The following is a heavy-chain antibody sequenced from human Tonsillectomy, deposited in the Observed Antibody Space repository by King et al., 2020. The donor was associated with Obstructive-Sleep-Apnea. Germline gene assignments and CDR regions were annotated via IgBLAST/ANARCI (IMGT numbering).Heavy chain of an antibody. CDR2: INSDGSST. Sequence: VQLVESGGGLVQPGGSLRLSCAASGFTFSSYWMNWVRQAPGKGLVWVSRINSDGSSTSYADSGMGRFTISRDNAKNTLYLQMNSLRAEDTAVYYCARGLGFTIFGVVIIEYGRGMDVWGQGTTVTVSS. V-gene: IGHV3-74*01. J-gene: IGHJ6*02. CDR3: ARGLGFTIFGVVIIEYGRGMDV. CDR1: GFTFSSYW. D-gene: IGHD3-3*01.